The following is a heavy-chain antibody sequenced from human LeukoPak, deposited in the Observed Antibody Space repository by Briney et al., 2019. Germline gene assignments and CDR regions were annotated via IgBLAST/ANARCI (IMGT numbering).Heavy chain of an antibody. J-gene: IGHJ4*02. CDR2: IYYSGST. CDR3: ARASESYDYVWGSYRPYYFDY. Sequence: SETLSLTCTVSGGSISSYYWSWIRQPPGKGLEWIGYIYYSGSTNYNPSLKSRVTISVDTSKNQFSLKLSSVTAADTAVYYCARASESYDYVWGSYRPYYFDYWGQGTLVTVSS. D-gene: IGHD3-16*02. CDR1: GGSISSYY. V-gene: IGHV4-59*01.